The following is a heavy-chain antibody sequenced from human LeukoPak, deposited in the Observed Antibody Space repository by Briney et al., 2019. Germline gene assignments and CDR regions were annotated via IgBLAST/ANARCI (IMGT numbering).Heavy chain of an antibody. V-gene: IGHV3-48*01. CDR1: GFTFSTYS. CDR3: ARDGGYSGYGADC. CDR2: ISDSSAM. Sequence: GGSLRLSCAASGFTFSTYSMKWVRQAPGKGLEWVSYISDSSAMYYADSVRGRFTISRENDKNSLFLQMNSLRAEDTAVYYCARDGGYSGYGADCWGQGTLVTVSS. J-gene: IGHJ4*02. D-gene: IGHD5-12*01.